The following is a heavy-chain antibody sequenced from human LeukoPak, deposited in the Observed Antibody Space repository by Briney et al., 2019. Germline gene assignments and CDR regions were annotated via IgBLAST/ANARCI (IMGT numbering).Heavy chain of an antibody. CDR2: IYYSGST. J-gene: IGHJ3*02. CDR1: GGSISSYY. Sequence: SETLSLTCTVSGGSISSYYWSWNRQPPGKGLEWIGYIYYSGSTNYNPSLKSRVTISVDTSKNQFSLKLSSVTAADTAVYYCARAGRWEGRPHAFDIWGQGTMVTVSS. CDR3: ARAGRWEGRPHAFDI. D-gene: IGHD1-26*01. V-gene: IGHV4-59*01.